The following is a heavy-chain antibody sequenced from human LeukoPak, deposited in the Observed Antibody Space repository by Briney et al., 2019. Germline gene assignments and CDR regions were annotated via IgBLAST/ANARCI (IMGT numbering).Heavy chain of an antibody. Sequence: ASVKVSCKASGYTFASYGISWVRQAPGQGLEWMEWISPHNGNTNYAQKFQGRVTMTTDTYTSTVYMELRSLTSDDTAVYYCARDQSPGLFDYWGQGTLVSVSS. CDR1: GYTFASYG. CDR2: ISPHNGNT. CDR3: ARDQSPGLFDY. V-gene: IGHV1-18*01. J-gene: IGHJ4*02.